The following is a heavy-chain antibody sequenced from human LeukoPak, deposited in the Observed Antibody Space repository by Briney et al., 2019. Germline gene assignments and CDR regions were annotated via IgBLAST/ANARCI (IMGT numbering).Heavy chain of an antibody. J-gene: IGHJ3*02. CDR1: GFIFSDYY. V-gene: IGHV3-11*01. D-gene: IGHD3-22*01. CDR2: ISSSGDII. Sequence: PGGSLRLSCAASGFIFSDYYMSWIRQAPGEGLEWVSYISSSGDIIYYADSVKGRFTISRDNAKNSLYLQMSSLRAEDTAVYYCARGELDYYDSSGDAFDIWGQGTMVTVSS. CDR3: ARGELDYYDSSGDAFDI.